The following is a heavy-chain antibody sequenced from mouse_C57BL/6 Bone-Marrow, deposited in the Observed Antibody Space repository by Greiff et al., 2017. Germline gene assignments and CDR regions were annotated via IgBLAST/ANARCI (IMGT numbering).Heavy chain of an antibody. CDR3: ARILIYDYGAGWYCDV. V-gene: IGHV8-8*01. J-gene: IGHJ1*03. Sequence: ESGPGILQPSQTLSLTCSFSGFSLSTFGMGVGWIRQPSGKGLEWLAHIWWDDDKYYNPALKSRLTISKDTSKNQVFLKIANVDTADTATYYCARILIYDYGAGWYCDVWGTGTTVTVSS. CDR1: GFSLSTFGMG. CDR2: IWWDDDK. D-gene: IGHD2-4*01.